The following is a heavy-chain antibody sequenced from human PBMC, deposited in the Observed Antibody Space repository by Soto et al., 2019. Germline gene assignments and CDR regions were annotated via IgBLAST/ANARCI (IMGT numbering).Heavy chain of an antibody. V-gene: IGHV1-18*01. CDR1: GYTFTSYG. J-gene: IGHJ4*02. CDR2: NSAYNGNT. Sequence: QVQLVQSGAEVKKPGASVKVSCKASGYTFTSYGISWVRQAPGQGLEWKGWNSAYNGNTNYAPKLTGRVTMTTDTPTSTAYMELRSLRSDDTAVYSCARDNGYESDYWGQGTLVTVSS. CDR3: ARDNGYESDY. D-gene: IGHD5-12*01.